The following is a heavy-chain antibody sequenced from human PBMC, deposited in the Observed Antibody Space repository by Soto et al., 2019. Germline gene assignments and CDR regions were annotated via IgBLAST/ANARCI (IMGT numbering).Heavy chain of an antibody. J-gene: IGHJ1*01. CDR3: AQSRPHAGY. V-gene: IGHV1-18*01. CDR1: GYTFTSYA. CDR2: ISAYNGNT. Sequence: QVQLVQSGAEVKKPGASVKVSCKASGYTFTSYAISWVRQAPGQGLEWMGWISAYNGNTNYAQKLQGRVTMTTDTSTTTADMELSSVGSDDTGEYYRAQSRPHAGYWGQGALVTVSS.